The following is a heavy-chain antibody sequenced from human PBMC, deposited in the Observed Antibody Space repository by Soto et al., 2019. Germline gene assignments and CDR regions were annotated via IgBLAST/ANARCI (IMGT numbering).Heavy chain of an antibody. CDR1: GFTFSRYD. D-gene: IGHD1-26*01. Sequence: EVQRVESGGGLVQPGGSLRLSCAASGFTFSRYDMHWVRQATGKGLEWVSAIGTGGDTYYPGSVKGRFTISREHAKNSLYLQMNSLRAGDTAVYYCARAVGVRPSWHFDLWGRGTLVTVSS. CDR2: IGTGGDT. V-gene: IGHV3-13*01. CDR3: ARAVGVRPSWHFDL. J-gene: IGHJ2*01.